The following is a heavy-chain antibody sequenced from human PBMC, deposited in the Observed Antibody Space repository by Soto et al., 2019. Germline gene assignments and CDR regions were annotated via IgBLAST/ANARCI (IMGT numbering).Heavy chain of an antibody. CDR2: IYWSDEK. Sequence: QITLKESRPTLVKPTQTLTLTCTFSGFSLTTGGVGVGWIRQPPGKALEWLALIYWSDEKRYSPSLKSRLTITKDTSKNQVVLTMTNMDPVDTATYYCALRGHCSGDTCYSAWGQGTLVTVSS. J-gene: IGHJ5*02. CDR1: GFSLTTGGVG. CDR3: ALRGHCSGDTCYSA. D-gene: IGHD2-15*01. V-gene: IGHV2-5*01.